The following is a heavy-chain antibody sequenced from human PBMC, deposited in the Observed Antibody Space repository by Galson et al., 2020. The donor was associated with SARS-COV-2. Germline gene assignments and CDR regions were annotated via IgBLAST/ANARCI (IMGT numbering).Heavy chain of an antibody. CDR1: GYTLTSHY. D-gene: IGHD2-21*02. V-gene: IGHV1-46*01. J-gene: IGHJ4*02. Sequence: ASVKVYCKASGYTLTSHYMHWVRQAPGQGLDWMRIINPSGCSTSYAQKFQGRVTMTRDTSTSTVYMELSSLRSEDTAVYYCARDSNSGDYSHLLPVDYWGQGTLVTVSS. CDR2: INPSGCST. CDR3: ARDSNSGDYSHLLPVDY.